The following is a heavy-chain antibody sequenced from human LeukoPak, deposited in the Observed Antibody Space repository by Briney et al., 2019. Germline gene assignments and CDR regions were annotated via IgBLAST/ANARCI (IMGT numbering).Heavy chain of an antibody. D-gene: IGHD1-26*01. CDR1: GFTFSSYS. CDR2: ISSSSSYI. Sequence: GGSLRLSCAASGFTFSSYSMNWVRQAPGKGLEWVSSISSSSSYIYYADSVKGRFTISRDNSKNTLYLQMNSLRAEDTAVYYCAKETLGSYGAFDYWGQGTLVTVSS. V-gene: IGHV3-21*04. J-gene: IGHJ4*02. CDR3: AKETLGSYGAFDY.